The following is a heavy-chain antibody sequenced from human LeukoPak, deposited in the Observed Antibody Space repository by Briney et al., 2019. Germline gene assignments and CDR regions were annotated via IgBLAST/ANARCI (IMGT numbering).Heavy chain of an antibody. Sequence: SETLSLTCTVSGGSISSYYWSWIRQPPGKGLEWIGYIYYSGSTNYNPSLKSRVTISVDTSKNQFSLKLSSVTAADTAVYYCARPSGILAAALIDPWGQGTLVTVSS. CDR2: IYYSGST. CDR3: ARPSGILAAALIDP. CDR1: GGSISSYY. J-gene: IGHJ5*02. D-gene: IGHD6-13*01. V-gene: IGHV4-59*08.